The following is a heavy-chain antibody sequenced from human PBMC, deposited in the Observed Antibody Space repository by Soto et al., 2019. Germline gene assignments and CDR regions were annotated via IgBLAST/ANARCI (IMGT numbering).Heavy chain of an antibody. D-gene: IGHD3-22*01. CDR1: GYAISSGYY. CDR3: ARNYEFYYDSTSYYSRPFDY. V-gene: IGHV4-38-2*01. J-gene: IGHJ4*02. CDR2: IYHSGTT. Sequence: SETRSLTGGVSGYAISSGYYWGWIRQPPGKGLEWIGSIYHSGTTYSNPSLKSRVTISVDTSKNQFSLKLSSVTAADTAVYYCARNYEFYYDSTSYYSRPFDYWGQGTLVTVSS.